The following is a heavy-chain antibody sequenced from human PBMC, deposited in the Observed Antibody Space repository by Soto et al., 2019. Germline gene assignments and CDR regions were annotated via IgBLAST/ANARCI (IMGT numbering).Heavy chain of an antibody. CDR1: GFTFSSYS. V-gene: IGHV3-48*02. Sequence: EVQLVESGGGLVQPGGSLRLSCAASGFTFSSYSMNWVRQAPGKGLEWVSYISSSSSTIYYADSVKGRFTISRDNAKNSLYLQMNRLRDEDTAVYYCASLWWELLTVDYWGQGTLVTVSS. CDR2: ISSSSSTI. CDR3: ASLWWELLTVDY. D-gene: IGHD1-26*01. J-gene: IGHJ4*02.